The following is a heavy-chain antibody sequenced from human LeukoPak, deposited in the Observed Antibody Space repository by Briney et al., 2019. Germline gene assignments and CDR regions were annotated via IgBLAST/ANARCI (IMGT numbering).Heavy chain of an antibody. Sequence: GGSLRLSCAASGFTVSSNYMSWVRQASGKGLEWVGRIRSKANSYATAYAASVKGRFTISRDDSKNTAYLQMNSLKTEDTAVYYCTRYSSSLGKDNYYYYYMDVWGKGTTVTVSS. J-gene: IGHJ6*03. V-gene: IGHV3-73*01. CDR1: GFTVSSNY. CDR3: TRYSSSLGKDNYYYYYMDV. CDR2: IRSKANSYAT. D-gene: IGHD6-13*01.